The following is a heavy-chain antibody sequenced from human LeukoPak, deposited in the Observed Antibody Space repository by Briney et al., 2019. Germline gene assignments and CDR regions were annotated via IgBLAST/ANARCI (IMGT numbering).Heavy chain of an antibody. J-gene: IGHJ6*03. CDR2: INHSGST. CDR3: ARERDPTTGYFYYYMDV. V-gene: IGHV4-34*01. D-gene: IGHD1-14*01. CDR1: GGSLRSHY. Sequence: AQTLSLTCGVYGGSLRSHYWSWIRHPPAKGLEWVGEINHSGSTNYNPSFWGRVTISVDTSKNQFFLKLNSVTAADTAVYYCARERDPTTGYFYYYMDVWGRGTTVTVSS.